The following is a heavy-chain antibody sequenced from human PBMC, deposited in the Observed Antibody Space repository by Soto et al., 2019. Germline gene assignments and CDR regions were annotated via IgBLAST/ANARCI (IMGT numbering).Heavy chain of an antibody. Sequence: GESLKISCKDSGYSFTNFWIAWVRQMPGKGLEWMGIIYPGDSRTTCSQSFQGQVTISVDKSINTAYLQWNSLKASDTAMYYCARDLDFGGHSGWFAPWGQGTLVTVPS. J-gene: IGHJ5*01. CDR3: ARDLDFGGHSGWFAP. CDR1: GYSFTNFW. CDR2: IYPGDSRT. V-gene: IGHV5-51*01. D-gene: IGHD4-17*01.